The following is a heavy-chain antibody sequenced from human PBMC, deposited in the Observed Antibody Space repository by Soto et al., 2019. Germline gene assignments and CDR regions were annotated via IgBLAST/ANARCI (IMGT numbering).Heavy chain of an antibody. CDR3: VKDSSSGWSRHNWFDP. CDR2: ISSNGGST. J-gene: IGHJ5*02. V-gene: IGHV3-64D*08. Sequence: PGGSLRLSCSASGFTFSSYAMHWVRQAPGKGLEYVSAISSNGGSTYYADSVKGRFTISRDNSKNTLYLQMSSLRAEDTAVYYCVKDSSSGWSRHNWFDPWGQGTLVTVSS. D-gene: IGHD6-19*01. CDR1: GFTFSSYA.